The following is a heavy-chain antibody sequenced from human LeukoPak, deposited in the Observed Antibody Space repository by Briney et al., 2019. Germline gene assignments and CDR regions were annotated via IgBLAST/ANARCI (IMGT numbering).Heavy chain of an antibody. CDR3: AREGVYGYAFDI. V-gene: IGHV3-48*03. CDR2: ISTSGSTI. CDR1: GFTFNNYE. J-gene: IGHJ3*02. D-gene: IGHD2-8*01. Sequence: GGSLRLSCAAPGFTFNNYEMTWVRQAPGKGLEWLSYISTSGSTIYYADSVKGRFTISRDNAKNSLFLQMNSLRAEDTAVYYCAREGVYGYAFDIWGQGTMVTVSS.